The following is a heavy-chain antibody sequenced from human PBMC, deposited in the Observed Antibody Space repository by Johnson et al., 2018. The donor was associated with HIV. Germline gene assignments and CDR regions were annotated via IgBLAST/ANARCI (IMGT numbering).Heavy chain of an antibody. D-gene: IGHD3-10*01. V-gene: IGHV3-30*04. CDR3: ARGRITMVQGVIFGAFDI. CDR1: GFTSSSYA. Sequence: QVPLVESGGGLVQPGGSLRLSCAASGFTSSSYAMSWVRQAPGKGLEWVAVISYDGSNKYYADSVKGRFTISRDNSKNTLYLQMNSLRAEDTAVYYCARGRITMVQGVIFGAFDIWGQGTMVTVSS. CDR2: ISYDGSNK. J-gene: IGHJ3*02.